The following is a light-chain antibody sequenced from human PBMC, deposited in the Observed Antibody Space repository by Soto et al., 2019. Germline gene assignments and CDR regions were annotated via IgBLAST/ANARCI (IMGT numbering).Light chain of an antibody. CDR2: KAS. CDR3: QQYNSYSRT. V-gene: IGKV1-5*03. Sequence: DIQMTQSPSTLSASVGDRVTITCRASQSISSWLAWYQQKPGKAPKLLIYKASSLESGVPSRFSGSGSGTEFTLTISSLQPDDFATYYCQQYNSYSRTFGVGTKVDIK. CDR1: QSISSW. J-gene: IGKJ4*01.